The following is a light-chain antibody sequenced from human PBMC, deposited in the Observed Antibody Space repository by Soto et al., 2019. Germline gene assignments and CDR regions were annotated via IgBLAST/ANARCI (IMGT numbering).Light chain of an antibody. CDR1: QSITSH. J-gene: IGKJ2*01. Sequence: EIVMTQSPATLSVSPEERATLSCRASQSITSHLAWYQQKPGQTPRLLIYDASTRATGIPARFSASGSGTEFTLTISSVLSEDFAVYYCQQYNTWPPYTFGQGTKLDIK. CDR3: QQYNTWPPYT. V-gene: IGKV3-15*01. CDR2: DAS.